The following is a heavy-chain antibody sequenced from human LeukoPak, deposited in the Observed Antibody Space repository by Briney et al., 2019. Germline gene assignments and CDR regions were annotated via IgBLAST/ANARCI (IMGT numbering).Heavy chain of an antibody. CDR2: IYESGTT. CDR1: GESLNSYY. D-gene: IGHD2-15*01. CDR3: ARGAWATRLGS. Sequence: SETLSLTCAVYGESLNSYYWGWVRQPPGEGLEWIGEIYESGTTEYNPSLKSRVTISMVPSKQQFTLSLSSVTAADTAVYYCARGAWATRLGSWGLGTPVIVSS. V-gene: IGHV4-34*01. J-gene: IGHJ4*02.